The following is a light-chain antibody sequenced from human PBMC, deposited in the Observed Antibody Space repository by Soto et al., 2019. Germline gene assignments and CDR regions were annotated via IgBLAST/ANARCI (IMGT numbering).Light chain of an antibody. CDR3: QQCGSSPET. Sequence: EIVLTQSPGTLSLSPGERATLSCRVSQSVSSSYLAWYQQKPGQAPRLLIYGASSRATGIPDRFSGSGSGTDFTLTISRLEPEDFAVYYCQQCGSSPETFGQGTKVDIK. V-gene: IGKV3-20*01. CDR1: QSVSSSY. J-gene: IGKJ1*01. CDR2: GAS.